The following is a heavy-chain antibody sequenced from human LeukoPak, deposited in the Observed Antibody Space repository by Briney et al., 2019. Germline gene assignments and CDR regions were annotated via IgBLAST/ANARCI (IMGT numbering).Heavy chain of an antibody. J-gene: IGHJ5*02. Sequence: GASVKVSCKASGYTFTSYYMHWVRQAPGQGLEWMGIINPSGGSTSYAQKFQGRVTMTRDTSISTAYMELSRLRSDDTAVYYCARDKGYCSGGSCSGPYNWFDPWGQGTLVTVSS. CDR1: GYTFTSYY. CDR2: INPSGGST. D-gene: IGHD2-15*01. CDR3: ARDKGYCSGGSCSGPYNWFDP. V-gene: IGHV1-46*01.